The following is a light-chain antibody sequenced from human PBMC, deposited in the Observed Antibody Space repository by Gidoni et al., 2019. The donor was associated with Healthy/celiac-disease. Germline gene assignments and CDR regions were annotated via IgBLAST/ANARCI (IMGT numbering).Light chain of an antibody. CDR2: WAS. J-gene: IGKJ2*01. Sequence: SVMTQSPDSLAVSLGERATINCKSSQSVLYSSNNKNYLAWYQQKPGQPPKLLIYWASTRASGIPDRFSGSGSGTDFTLTISSLQAEDVAVYYCQQYYSSPYTFGQGTKLEIK. V-gene: IGKV4-1*01. CDR1: QSVLYSSNNKNY. CDR3: QQYYSSPYT.